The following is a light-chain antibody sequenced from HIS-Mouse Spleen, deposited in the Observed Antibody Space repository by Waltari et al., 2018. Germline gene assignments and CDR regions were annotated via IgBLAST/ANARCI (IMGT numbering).Light chain of an antibody. CDR2: YKSDSDK. Sequence: GASASLTCTLRSGINVGTYRIYWYQQKPGSPPQYLLRYKSDSDKQQGSGVPSRFSGSKDASANAGILLISGLQYEDEADYYCMIWYSSAWVFGGGTKLTVL. J-gene: IGLJ3*02. CDR3: MIWYSSAWV. V-gene: IGLV5-45*02. CDR1: SGINVGTYR.